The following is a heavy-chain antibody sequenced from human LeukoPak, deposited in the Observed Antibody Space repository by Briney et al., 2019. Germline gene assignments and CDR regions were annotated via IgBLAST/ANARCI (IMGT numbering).Heavy chain of an antibody. J-gene: IGHJ4*02. D-gene: IGHD3-22*01. V-gene: IGHV4-4*07. CDR3: ARDPSTSSGYFDF. CDR1: GGSISSYY. Sequence: SETLSLTCTVSGGSISSYYWSWIRQPAGKALEWIGRIYPTGSINYNPSLKSRVTMSVDTSKNQLSLKLTSLTAADTAVYFCARDPSTSSGYFDFWGQGTLVTVSS. CDR2: IYPTGSI.